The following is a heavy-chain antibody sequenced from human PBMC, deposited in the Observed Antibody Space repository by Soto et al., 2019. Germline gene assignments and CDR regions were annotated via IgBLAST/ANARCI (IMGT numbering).Heavy chain of an antibody. J-gene: IGHJ4*02. V-gene: IGHV3-7*01. CDR2: INEEGSEE. CDR1: GFTFKNYW. Sequence: PGGSLRLSCAASGFTFKNYWMSWVRQAPGKGLEWVADINEEGSEEYYVDSVKGRFTMSRDNAKNSLYLQMNSLRVEDTAVYYCAKGQWLDEEWGQGTRGTVSS. D-gene: IGHD6-19*01. CDR3: AKGQWLDEE.